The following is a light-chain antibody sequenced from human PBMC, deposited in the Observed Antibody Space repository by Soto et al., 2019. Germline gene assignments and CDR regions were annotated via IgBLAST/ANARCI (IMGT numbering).Light chain of an antibody. CDR2: KGS. CDR3: QQYNSYSWT. CDR1: QSISSW. Sequence: DIQMTQSPSTLSASVGDRVTITCRASQSISSWLAWYQQKPGKAPKLLIYKGSSLESGVPSRFSGRGSGTEFTLTISSLQPDDFATYYCQQYNSYSWTFGQGTKVEIK. V-gene: IGKV1-5*03. J-gene: IGKJ1*01.